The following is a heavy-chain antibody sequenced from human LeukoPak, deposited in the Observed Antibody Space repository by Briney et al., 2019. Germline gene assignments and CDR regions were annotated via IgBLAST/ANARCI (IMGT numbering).Heavy chain of an antibody. Sequence: GGSLRLSCAASGFTFDDYTMHWVRQAPGKGLEWVSLISWDGGSTYYADSVKGRFTISRDNSKNSLYLQMNSLRTEDTALYYCAKDATRGESHYMDVWGKGTTVTVSS. D-gene: IGHD3-16*01. CDR1: GFTFDDYT. CDR3: AKDATRGESHYMDV. J-gene: IGHJ6*03. V-gene: IGHV3-43*01. CDR2: ISWDGGST.